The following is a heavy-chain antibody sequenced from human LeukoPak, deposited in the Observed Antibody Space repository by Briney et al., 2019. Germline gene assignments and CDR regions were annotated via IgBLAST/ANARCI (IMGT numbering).Heavy chain of an antibody. Sequence: NPGGSLRLSCAASGFTFSDYYMSWIRQAPGKGLEWVSYISSSGSTIYYADSVKGRFTISRDNAKNSLYLQMNSLRAEDTAVYYCARDLNPYYYGSAPENGMDVWGQGTTVTVSS. CDR1: GFTFSDYY. J-gene: IGHJ6*02. V-gene: IGHV3-11*01. D-gene: IGHD3-10*01. CDR2: ISSSGSTI. CDR3: ARDLNPYYYGSAPENGMDV.